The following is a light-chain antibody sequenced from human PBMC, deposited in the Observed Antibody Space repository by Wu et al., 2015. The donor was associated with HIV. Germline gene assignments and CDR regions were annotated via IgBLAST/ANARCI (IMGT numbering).Light chain of an antibody. J-gene: IGKJ1*01. CDR2: SAS. CDR1: QDISNY. Sequence: DIQMTQSPSSLSASVGDRISITCRASQDISNYLAWFQQKPGKVPRLLIYSASTLQSGVPSRFSGSGSGTDFTLTISSLQPEXVATYYCQKXNTAPWTFGQGTKVEMK. CDR3: QKXNTAPWT. V-gene: IGKV1-27*01.